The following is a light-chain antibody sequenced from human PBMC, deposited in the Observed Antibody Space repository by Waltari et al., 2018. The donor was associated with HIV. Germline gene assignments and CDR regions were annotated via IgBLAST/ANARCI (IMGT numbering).Light chain of an antibody. J-gene: IGLJ1*01. CDR1: SSDVGGYNY. Sequence: QSALTQPASVSGSPGQSITISCPGTSSDVGGYNYVSLYQQHPGKTPKLMIYDVSKRPSGVSNRFSGSKSGNTASLTISGLQAEDEADYCCCSYAGSSTYVFGTGTKVTVL. V-gene: IGLV2-23*02. CDR3: CSYAGSSTYV. CDR2: DVS.